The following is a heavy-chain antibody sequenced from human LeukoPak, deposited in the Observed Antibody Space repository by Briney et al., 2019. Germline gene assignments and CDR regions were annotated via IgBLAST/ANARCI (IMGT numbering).Heavy chain of an antibody. CDR2: IYSSGST. CDR3: ARGSRYYYYMDV. Sequence: SETLSLTCTVSGGSISSGNYYWCWIRQPAGKGLEWIGRIYSSGSTNYNPSLKSRVTISLDTSKNQFSLKLSSVTAADTAVYYCARGSRYYYYMDVWGKGTTVTISS. J-gene: IGHJ6*03. V-gene: IGHV4-61*02. CDR1: GGSISSGNYY.